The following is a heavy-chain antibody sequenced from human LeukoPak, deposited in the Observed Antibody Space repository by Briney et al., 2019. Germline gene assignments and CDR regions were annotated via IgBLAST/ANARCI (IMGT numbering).Heavy chain of an antibody. V-gene: IGHV1-18*01. CDR2: ISAYNGNT. Sequence: ASVKVSCKASGYTFTSYGISWVRQAPGQGLEWMGWISAYNGNTNYAHKLHGRVTIPPDTSTSTPYMELNNLTSSQTAGHYFPRAGCSSTRCYSPSYYYYYLDVWGKGTTVTVSS. J-gene: IGHJ6*03. CDR3: PRAGCSSTRCYSPSYYYYYLDV. D-gene: IGHD2-2*01. CDR1: GYTFTSYG.